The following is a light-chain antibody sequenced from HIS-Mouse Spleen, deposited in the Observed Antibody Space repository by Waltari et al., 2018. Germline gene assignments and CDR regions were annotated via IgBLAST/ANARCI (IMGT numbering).Light chain of an antibody. J-gene: IGLJ1*01. Sequence: SPLTQPPSASGSPGQSVPLSCPGTSRAAAVHTYVSWYQQHPGQAPKPMLYEVSKRPSGVPDRFSGSKSGNTASLTVSGLQAEDEADYYCSSYAGSNNYVFGTGTKVTVL. V-gene: IGLV2-8*01. CDR2: EVS. CDR3: SSYAGSNNYV. CDR1: SRAAAVHTY.